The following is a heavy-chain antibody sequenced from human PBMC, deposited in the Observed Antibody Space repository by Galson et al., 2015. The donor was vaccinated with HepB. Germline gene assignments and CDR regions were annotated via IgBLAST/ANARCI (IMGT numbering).Heavy chain of an antibody. D-gene: IGHD5-18*01. CDR1: GFTFSSYG. CDR3: ARDDLIGSYGFGTSILAEPYYYYGMDV. V-gene: IGHV3-33*01. Sequence: SLRLSCAASGFTFSSYGMHWVRQAPGKGLEWVAVIWYDGSNKYYADSVKGRSTISRDNSKNTLYLQMNSLRAEDTAVYYCARDDLIGSYGFGTSILAEPYYYYGMDVWGQGTTVTVSS. CDR2: IWYDGSNK. J-gene: IGHJ6*02.